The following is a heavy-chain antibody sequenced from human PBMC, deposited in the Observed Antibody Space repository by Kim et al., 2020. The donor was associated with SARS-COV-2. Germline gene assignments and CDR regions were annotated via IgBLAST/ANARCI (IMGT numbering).Heavy chain of an antibody. V-gene: IGHV3-21*01. CDR2: INSRSSHI. CDR1: GFMFSSDD. CDR3: ARDKQQSARAGGMDV. Sequence: GGSLRLSCAASGFMFSSDDMNWVRQAPGKGPEWIAYINSRSSHIYYADSVRGRFTISRDNAKNSLYLQMDSLRVEDTAVFYCARDKQQSARAGGMDVWGHGTTVTVAS. J-gene: IGHJ6*02. D-gene: IGHD6-13*01.